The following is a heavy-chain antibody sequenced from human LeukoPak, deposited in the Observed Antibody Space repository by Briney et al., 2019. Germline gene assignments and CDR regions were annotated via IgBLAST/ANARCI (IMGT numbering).Heavy chain of an antibody. CDR2: ISSSSSDI. J-gene: IGHJ5*02. Sequence: GGSLRLSCAASGFTFSSYSMNWVRQAPGKGLEWVSSISSSSSDIYYADSVKGRFTISRDNAKNSVHLQINRLRAEDTAVYYCARRGTIAVPVFWFDPWGQGTLVIVSS. D-gene: IGHD6-19*01. V-gene: IGHV3-21*01. CDR1: GFTFSSYS. CDR3: ARRGTIAVPVFWFDP.